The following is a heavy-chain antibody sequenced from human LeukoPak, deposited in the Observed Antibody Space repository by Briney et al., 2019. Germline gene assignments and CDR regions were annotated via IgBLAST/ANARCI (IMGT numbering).Heavy chain of an antibody. CDR1: GFTFRTYA. CDR3: AKVKVGATIDN. CDR2: ISESGVGT. Sequence: PVGSLRLSCAASGFTFRTYAMNWVRQAPGKGLEWVSGISESGVGTNYADSVKGRFTTSRDNSKNTLYLQMNSLRAEDTAVYYCAKVKVGATIDNWGQGTLVTVSS. D-gene: IGHD1-26*01. J-gene: IGHJ4*02. V-gene: IGHV3-23*01.